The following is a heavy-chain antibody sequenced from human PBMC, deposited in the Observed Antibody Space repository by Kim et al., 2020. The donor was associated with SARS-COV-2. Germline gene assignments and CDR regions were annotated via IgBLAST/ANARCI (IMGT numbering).Heavy chain of an antibody. J-gene: IGHJ4*02. CDR2: ISNDETYK. Sequence: GGSLRLSCAASGFTFSSRGIHWVRQAPGKGLEWVAVISNDETYKNYADSVKGRFTISRDNSKNTVDLQMNTVRVEDTAVYFSARAREKSFDYWGEGTLVTVSS. CDR3: ARAREKSFDY. V-gene: IGHV3-30*03. CDR1: GFTFSSRG.